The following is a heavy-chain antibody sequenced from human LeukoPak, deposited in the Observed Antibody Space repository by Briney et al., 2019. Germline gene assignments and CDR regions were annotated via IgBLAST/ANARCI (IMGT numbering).Heavy chain of an antibody. CDR1: GHTFTSYY. J-gene: IGHJ4*02. CDR2: IIPIFGTA. CDR3: ARVVRFLEWLPLSFDY. Sequence: ASVKVSCKASGHTFTSYYMHWVRQAPGQGLEWMGGIIPIFGTANYAQKFQGRVTITADESTSTAYMELSSLRSEDTAVYYCARVVRFLEWLPLSFDYWGQGTLVTVSS. V-gene: IGHV1-69*13. D-gene: IGHD3-3*01.